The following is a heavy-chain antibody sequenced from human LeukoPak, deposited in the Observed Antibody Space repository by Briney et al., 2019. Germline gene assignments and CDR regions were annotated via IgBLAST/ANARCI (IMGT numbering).Heavy chain of an antibody. D-gene: IGHD6-13*01. V-gene: IGHV3-21*01. CDR1: GFTFSSYS. Sequence: GGSLRLSCAASGFTFSSYSMNWVRQTPGKGLEWVSSISSSSSYIYYADSVKGRFTISRDNAKNSLYLQMNSLRAEDTAVYYCARDYSSPGNFDYWGQGTLVTVPS. CDR3: ARDYSSPGNFDY. J-gene: IGHJ4*02. CDR2: ISSSSSYI.